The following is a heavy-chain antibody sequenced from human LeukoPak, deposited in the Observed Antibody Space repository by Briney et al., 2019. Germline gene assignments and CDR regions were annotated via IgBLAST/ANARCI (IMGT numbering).Heavy chain of an antibody. J-gene: IGHJ3*02. Sequence: PGGSLRLSCSASGFNFRNYAMHWVRQAPGKGLEYVSAMSVVTDRTFYADSVMGRFTISRDNSANTLYLQMSSLRPEDTAVYYCARAPDGYEAFDIWGQGTMVTVSS. V-gene: IGHV3-64D*06. CDR3: ARAPDGYEAFDI. D-gene: IGHD3-22*01. CDR2: MSVVTDRT. CDR1: GFNFRNYA.